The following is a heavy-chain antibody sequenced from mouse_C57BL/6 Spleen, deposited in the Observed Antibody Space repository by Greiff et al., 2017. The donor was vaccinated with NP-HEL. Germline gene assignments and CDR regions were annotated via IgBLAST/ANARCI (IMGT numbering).Heavy chain of an antibody. CDR2: IYPGDGDT. CDR1: GYAFSSYW. Sequence: QVQLKESGAELVKPGASVKISCKASGYAFSSYWMNWVKQRPGKGLEWIGQIYPGDGDTNYNGKFKGKATLTADKSSSTAYMQLSSLTSEDSAVYFCARGNYDSRYFDVWGTGTTVTVSS. CDR3: ARGNYDSRYFDV. V-gene: IGHV1-80*01. J-gene: IGHJ1*03. D-gene: IGHD2-4*01.